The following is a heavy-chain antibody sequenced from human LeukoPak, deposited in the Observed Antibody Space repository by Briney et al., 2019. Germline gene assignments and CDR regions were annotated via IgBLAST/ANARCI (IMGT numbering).Heavy chain of an antibody. D-gene: IGHD6-6*01. CDR1: GGSITSINYY. CDR3: ARGPYSSSLYY. CDR2: IYYSGTT. Sequence: PSETLSLTCTVSGGSITSINYYWGWIRQPPGKGLEWIGSIYYSGTTYYSPSLKSRVTISVETSKNQFSLKLNSVTAADMVVYYCARGPYSSSLYYWGQGTLVTVSS. J-gene: IGHJ4*02. V-gene: IGHV4-39*07.